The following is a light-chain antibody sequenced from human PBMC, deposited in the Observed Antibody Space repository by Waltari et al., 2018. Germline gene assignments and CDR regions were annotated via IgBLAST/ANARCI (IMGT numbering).Light chain of an antibody. CDR2: GAS. Sequence: DIQMTQSPSSLSASVGYRVTITCRASQYIDNNLNWYQQKPGTAPNLLIYGASSLQSGVPSRFSGSGSGTEFTLTISTLQPEDFATYYCQQSYSTPLTFGGGTKV. V-gene: IGKV1-39*01. J-gene: IGKJ4*01. CDR3: QQSYSTPLT. CDR1: QYIDNN.